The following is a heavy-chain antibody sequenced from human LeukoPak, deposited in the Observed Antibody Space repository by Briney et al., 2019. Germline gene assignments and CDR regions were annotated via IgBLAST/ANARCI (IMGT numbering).Heavy chain of an antibody. Sequence: PGGSLRLSCAASGFTFSSYGMHWVRQAPGKGLEWVAVIGHDGTEKYYGDSVKGRFTITRDNSKNTLYLQMNSLRAEDTALYYCARDGHGVPLDYWGQGTLVTVSP. CDR3: ARDGHGVPLDY. D-gene: IGHD4-17*01. CDR2: IGHDGTEK. J-gene: IGHJ4*02. CDR1: GFTFSSYG. V-gene: IGHV3-30*03.